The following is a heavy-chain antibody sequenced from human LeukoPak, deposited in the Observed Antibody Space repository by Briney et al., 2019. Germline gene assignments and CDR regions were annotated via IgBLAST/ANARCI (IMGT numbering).Heavy chain of an antibody. V-gene: IGHV3-23*01. J-gene: IGHJ4*02. CDR2: ITTSDGNT. D-gene: IGHD7-27*01. Sequence: PGGSLRLSCAASGFTFSTYGFHWVRQAPGKGLEWVSTITTSDGNTYYADSVKGRFTVSRDNSKNTLFLQMNSLRAEDTAVYYCAKDGGLWVSAHWGDSWGRGTLVTVSS. CDR3: AKDGGLWVSAHWGDS. CDR1: GFTFSTYG.